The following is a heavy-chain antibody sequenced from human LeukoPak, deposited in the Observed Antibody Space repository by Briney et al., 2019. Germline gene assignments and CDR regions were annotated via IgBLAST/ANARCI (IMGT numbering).Heavy chain of an antibody. CDR1: VYTFVTYG. J-gene: IGHJ4*02. Sequence: GASVKVSCKASVYTFVTYGINWVRQAPGQGPEWIGWISTYNGNTKYALKFQDRVTLTRDTSTTTAYMELKSLTSGDRAVYYCARASFDHWGQGTLVIVSS. CDR3: ARASFDH. CDR2: ISTYNGNT. V-gene: IGHV1-18*01.